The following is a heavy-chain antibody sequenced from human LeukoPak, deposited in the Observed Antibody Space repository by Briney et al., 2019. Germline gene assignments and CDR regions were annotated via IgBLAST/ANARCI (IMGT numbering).Heavy chain of an antibody. J-gene: IGHJ4*02. CDR2: ISNDGSNK. Sequence: GRSLRLSCAASGFTFSTYGMHWVRQVPGKGLEWVAVISNDGSNKYYADSVKGRFTISRDNSKNTLYLQMNSLRAEDTAVYYCAKDLSWFGEYLDYWGQGTLVTVSS. V-gene: IGHV3-30*18. CDR3: AKDLSWFGEYLDY. D-gene: IGHD3-10*01. CDR1: GFTFSTYG.